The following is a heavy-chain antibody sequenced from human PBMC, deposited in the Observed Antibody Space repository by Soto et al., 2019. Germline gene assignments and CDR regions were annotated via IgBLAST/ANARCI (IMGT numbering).Heavy chain of an antibody. Sequence: QVQLVESGGGVVQPGRSLRLSCAASGFTFSSYAMHWVRQAPGKGLEWVAVISYDGSNKYYADSVKGRFTISRDNSKNTLYLQMNSLRAEDTAVYYCARGVDSSSRIYYYYYGMDVWGQGTTVTVSS. CDR3: ARGVDSSSRIYYYYYGMDV. CDR2: ISYDGSNK. CDR1: GFTFSSYA. V-gene: IGHV3-30-3*01. D-gene: IGHD6-6*01. J-gene: IGHJ6*02.